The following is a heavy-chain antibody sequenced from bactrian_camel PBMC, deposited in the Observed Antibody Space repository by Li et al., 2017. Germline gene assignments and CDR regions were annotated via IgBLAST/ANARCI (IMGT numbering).Heavy chain of an antibody. V-gene: IGHV3-3*01. Sequence: VQLVESGGVSVEAGGSLRLSCAASEGTISSDCVGWFRQAPGRAPAEREGIAAIRRSGSRDTVYADSVKGRFTISRDNAKNMVYLEMNSLKPEDTATYYCAAGQGVGWCLDVIRVEAEPDFDYWGHGTQVTVS. J-gene: IGHJ6*01. CDR3: AAGQGVGWCLDVIRVEAEPDFDY. CDR1: EGTISSDC. D-gene: IGHD3*01. CDR2: IRRSGSRDT.